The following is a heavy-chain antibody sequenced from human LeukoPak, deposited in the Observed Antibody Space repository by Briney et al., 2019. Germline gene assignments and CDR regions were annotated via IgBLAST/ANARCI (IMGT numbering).Heavy chain of an antibody. V-gene: IGHV3-48*02. CDR1: RFTLTTYS. J-gene: IGHJ4*02. Sequence: PGGSLRLSCAASRFTLTTYSMSWVRQARGKGLEWVSYITSSGRTIYCADSVKGRFTISRDNAKNSLYLQMNSLRDEDTAVYYCARVRAGGQSFDYWGQGTLVTVSS. CDR3: ARVRAGGQSFDY. D-gene: IGHD3-16*01. CDR2: ITSSGRTI.